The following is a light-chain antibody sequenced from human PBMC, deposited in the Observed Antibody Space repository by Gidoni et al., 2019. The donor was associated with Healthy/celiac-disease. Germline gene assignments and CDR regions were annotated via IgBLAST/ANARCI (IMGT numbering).Light chain of an antibody. J-gene: IGKJ1*01. CDR3: QQYNNWPPWT. CDR2: GAS. Sequence: EIVMTQSPATLSVSPGERATLSCRASQSVSSNLAWYQQQPGQAPRLLSYGASTRATGIPARFSGSGSGTEFTLTISSLQSEDFAVYYCQQYNNWPPWTFGQXTKVEIK. V-gene: IGKV3-15*01. CDR1: QSVSSN.